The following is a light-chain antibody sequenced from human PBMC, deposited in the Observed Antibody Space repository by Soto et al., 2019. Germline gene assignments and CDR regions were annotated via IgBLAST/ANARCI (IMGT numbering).Light chain of an antibody. CDR2: RSD. CDR1: SSNIGSNH. Sequence: QAVVTQSPSASGTPGQRVIIACSGSSSNIGSNHVNWYRHLPGAAPKLLIFRSDQRPSGVPDRFSGSKSGTTASLAISGRQSGDEADYYCAAWDDSRYGVVFGGGTKLTVL. J-gene: IGLJ2*01. V-gene: IGLV1-44*01. CDR3: AAWDDSRYGVV.